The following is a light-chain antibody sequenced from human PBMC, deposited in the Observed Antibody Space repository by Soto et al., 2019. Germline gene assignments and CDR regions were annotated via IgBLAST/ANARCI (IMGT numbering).Light chain of an antibody. CDR2: GAS. J-gene: IGKJ4*01. V-gene: IGKV3-15*01. Sequence: EIVMTQSPATLSVSPGERATLSCRASQSVSSNLAWYQQKPGQAPRLLIYGASTRATGIPARFSSSGSGTEFTLTISSLQSEDFAVYYCQQYNNWPPEITFGGGTKVEIK. CDR1: QSVSSN. CDR3: QQYNNWPPEIT.